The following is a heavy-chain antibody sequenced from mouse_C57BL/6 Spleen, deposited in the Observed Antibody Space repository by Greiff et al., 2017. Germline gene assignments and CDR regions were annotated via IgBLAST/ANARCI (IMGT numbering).Heavy chain of an antibody. CDR3: ARWGYFDY. V-gene: IGHV1-52*01. J-gene: IGHJ2*01. CDR2: IDPSDSET. CDR1: GYTFTSYW. Sequence: VQLQQSGAELVRPGSSVKLSCKASGYTFTSYWMHWVKQRPIQGLEWIGNIDPSDSETHYNQKFKDKATLTVDKSSSTAYMHLSSLTSEDSAVYYCARWGYFDYWGQGTTLTVSS.